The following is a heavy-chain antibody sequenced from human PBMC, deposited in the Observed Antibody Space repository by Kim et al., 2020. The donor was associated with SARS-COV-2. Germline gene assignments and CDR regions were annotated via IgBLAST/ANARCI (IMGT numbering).Heavy chain of an antibody. J-gene: IGHJ4*02. D-gene: IGHD3-22*01. CDR3: AREPRYYYDSSGYYGY. CDR1: GFTFSSYA. CDR2: ISYDGSNK. Sequence: GGSLRLSCAASGFTFSSYAMHWVRQAPGKGLEWVAVISYDGSNKYYADSVKGRFTISRDNSKNTLYLQMNSLRAEDTALYYCAREPRYYYDSSGYYGYWGQGTLVTVSS. V-gene: IGHV3-30*04.